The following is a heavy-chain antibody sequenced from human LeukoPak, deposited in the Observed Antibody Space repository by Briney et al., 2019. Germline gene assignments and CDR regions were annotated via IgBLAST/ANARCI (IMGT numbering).Heavy chain of an antibody. V-gene: IGHV3-9*01. CDR2: ITWNGGTI. J-gene: IGHJ4*02. CDR1: GFSFDDFA. Sequence: PGRSLRLSCAASGFSFDDFAMHWVRQAPGKGLEWVSGITWNGGTIDYADSVKGRFAISRDNAKNSLYLQMNSLRAEDTALYYCAKDKGIAVAGTWDYWGQGTLVTVSS. D-gene: IGHD6-19*01. CDR3: AKDKGIAVAGTWDY.